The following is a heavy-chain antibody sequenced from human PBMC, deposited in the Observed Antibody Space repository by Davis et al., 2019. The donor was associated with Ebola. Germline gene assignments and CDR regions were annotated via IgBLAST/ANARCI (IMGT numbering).Heavy chain of an antibody. J-gene: IGHJ6*04. CDR2: IRYDGSNK. V-gene: IGHV3-30*02. D-gene: IGHD3-3*01. CDR3: ARSGLSFGVVKYHYGMDA. Sequence: GGSLRLSCAASGFTFSSYGMHWVRQAPGKGLEWVAFIRYDGSNKYYADSVKGRFTISRDNSKKTMYLQMNSLRGEDTAVYYCARSGLSFGVVKYHYGMDAWGKGTTVTVSS. CDR1: GFTFSSYG.